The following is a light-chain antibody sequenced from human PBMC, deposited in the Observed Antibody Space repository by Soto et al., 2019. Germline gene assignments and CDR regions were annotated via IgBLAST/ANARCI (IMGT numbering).Light chain of an antibody. V-gene: IGKV3-11*01. CDR2: DAS. Sequence: EIVLTQSPATLSLSPGERATLSCRASQSVSSYLAWYQQKPGQAPRLLIYDASNRATGIPARFSGSGSGTDFTLTISSLQPEDFVVSYCQQRSNWPGFGGGTKVEIK. J-gene: IGKJ4*02. CDR3: QQRSNWPG. CDR1: QSVSSY.